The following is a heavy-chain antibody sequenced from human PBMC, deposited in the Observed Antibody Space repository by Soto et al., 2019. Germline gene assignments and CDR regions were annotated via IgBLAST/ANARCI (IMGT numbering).Heavy chain of an antibody. CDR2: IYPGDSDT. CDR3: ARRPPGIAAAGTSWFDP. CDR1: GYSFTSYW. D-gene: IGHD6-13*01. Sequence: PGESLKISCKGSGYSFTSYWIGWVRQVPGKGLEWMGIIYPGDSDTRYSPSFQDQVTISADKSISTAYLQWSSLKASDTAMYYCARRPPGIAAAGTSWFDPWGQGTLVTVSS. J-gene: IGHJ5*02. V-gene: IGHV5-51*01.